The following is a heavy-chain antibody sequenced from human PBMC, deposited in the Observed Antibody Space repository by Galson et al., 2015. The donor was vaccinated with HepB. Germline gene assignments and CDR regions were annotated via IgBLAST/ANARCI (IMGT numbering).Heavy chain of an antibody. CDR3: ATVGRAAAAVYYYYMDV. CDR1: GFTFSTYG. D-gene: IGHD6-13*01. V-gene: IGHV3-48*01. J-gene: IGHJ6*03. Sequence: SLRLSCAASGFTFSTYGMNWVRQAPGKGLEWVSYISSSSTTIYYADSVKGRFTISRDNAQNSLYLQMNSLRAEDTAVYYCATVGRAAAAVYYYYMDVWGKGTTVTVCS. CDR2: ISSSSTTI.